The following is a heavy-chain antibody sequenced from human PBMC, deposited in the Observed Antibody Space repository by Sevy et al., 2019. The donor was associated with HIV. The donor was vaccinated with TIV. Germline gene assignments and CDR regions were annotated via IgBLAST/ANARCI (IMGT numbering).Heavy chain of an antibody. CDR3: ARDPSGRQVRKSVRKYGMDV. CDR2: INPNSGST. V-gene: IGHV1-2*02. J-gene: IGHJ6*02. Sequence: ASVKVSCKASEFSFTGYYLQWVRQAPGQGLEWVGWINPNSGSTNNAQKFQGRVTMTRDTSISTAYMVLSRLRSDDTAVYYCARDPSGRQVRKSVRKYGMDVWGQGTTVTVSS. CDR1: EFSFTGYY. D-gene: IGHD2-15*01.